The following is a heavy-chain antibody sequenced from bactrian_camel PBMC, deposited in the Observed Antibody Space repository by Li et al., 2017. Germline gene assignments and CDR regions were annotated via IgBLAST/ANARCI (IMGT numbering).Heavy chain of an antibody. V-gene: IGHV3S63*01. CDR2: IDSIDKRT. Sequence: HVQLVESGGGSVQAGGSLELSCSYSGFGSNQPCMGWFRQAPGKEREGIAVIDSIDKRTSSESVEGRFTTSRDNAKSTLYLQMNSLKPEDTAMYYCAASLPVVAGPCPSLSYWGQ. J-gene: IGHJ4*01. D-gene: IGHD6*01. CDR3: AASLPVVAGPCPSLSY. CDR1: GFGSNQPC.